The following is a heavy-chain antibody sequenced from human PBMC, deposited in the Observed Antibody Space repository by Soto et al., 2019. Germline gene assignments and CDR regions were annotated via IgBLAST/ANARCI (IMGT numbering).Heavy chain of an antibody. D-gene: IGHD6-13*01. J-gene: IGHJ4*02. CDR1: GFTFSNYA. Sequence: GSLRLSCAASGFTFSNYAMNWVRQAPGKGLEWVSVISGSGDSTYYADSVKGRFTISRDSSKNTLYLQMNSLRAEDTAVYYCARRSSSWYFDYWGQGTLVTVSS. CDR3: ARRSSSWYFDY. CDR2: ISGSGDST. V-gene: IGHV3-23*01.